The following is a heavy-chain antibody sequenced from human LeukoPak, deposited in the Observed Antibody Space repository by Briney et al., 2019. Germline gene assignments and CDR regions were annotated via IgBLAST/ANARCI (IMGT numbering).Heavy chain of an antibody. J-gene: IGHJ4*02. D-gene: IGHD3-3*01. CDR1: GFTFDDYA. Sequence: GRSLRLSCAASGFTFDDYAMHWVRQAPGKGLEWVSGINWNSGSIGYADSVKGRFTLYRDNAKNSLYLQMNSLRAEDMALYYCAKGDNYDFWSGYPDYWGQGTLVTVSS. CDR2: INWNSGSI. CDR3: AKGDNYDFWSGYPDY. V-gene: IGHV3-9*03.